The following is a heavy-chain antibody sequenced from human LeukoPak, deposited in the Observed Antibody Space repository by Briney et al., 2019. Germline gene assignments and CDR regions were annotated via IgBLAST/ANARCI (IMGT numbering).Heavy chain of an antibody. D-gene: IGHD3-22*01. Sequence: ASVKVSCKASGYTFTGYYMHWLRQATGQGLEWMGWMNPGSGNAGYAQKFQGRVTMTRDTSTRTAYMELSSLRYEDTAVYYGVRVFVDDSGYYNYYFDPWGQGTPVTVSS. CDR2: MNPGSGNA. CDR1: GYTFTGYY. J-gene: IGHJ5*02. V-gene: IGHV1-8*02. CDR3: VRVFVDDSGYYNYYFDP.